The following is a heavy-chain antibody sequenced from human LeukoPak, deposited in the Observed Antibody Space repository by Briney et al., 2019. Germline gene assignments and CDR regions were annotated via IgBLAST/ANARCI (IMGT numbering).Heavy chain of an antibody. J-gene: IGHJ3*02. CDR2: IYHSGST. D-gene: IGHD2-15*01. CDR1: GGPFSGYY. CDR3: ARGVVVVAAQGSDAFDI. V-gene: IGHV4-34*01. Sequence: PSETLSLTCAVYGGPFSGYYWSWIRQPPGKGLEWIGEIYHSGSTNYNPSLKSRVTISVDKSKNQFSLKLSSVTAADTAVYYCARGVVVVAAQGSDAFDIWGQGTMVTVSS.